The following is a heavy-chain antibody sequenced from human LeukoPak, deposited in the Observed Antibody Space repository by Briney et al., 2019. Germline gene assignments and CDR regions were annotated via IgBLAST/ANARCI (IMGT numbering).Heavy chain of an antibody. J-gene: IGHJ4*02. CDR2: ISYDGSNK. D-gene: IGHD3-10*01. CDR3: AKERGTYSESFDC. Sequence: GGSLRLSCAASGFTFSTFAMHWVRQAPGKGLEWVAVISYDGSNKHYADSVQGRIIISRDKSKSTLYLQMNSLRAEDTAVYYCAKERGTYSESFDCWGQGTLVTVSS. CDR1: GFTFSTFA. V-gene: IGHV3-30-3*01.